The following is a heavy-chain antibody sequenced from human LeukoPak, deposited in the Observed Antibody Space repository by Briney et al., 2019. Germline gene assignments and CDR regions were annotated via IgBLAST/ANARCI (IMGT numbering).Heavy chain of an antibody. CDR3: ARVAGIQLWLLRY. CDR1: GYTFTGYY. D-gene: IGHD5-18*01. V-gene: IGHV1-2*02. Sequence: ASVKVSCKASGYTFTGYYMHWVRQAPGQGLEWMGWINPNSGGTNYAQKFQGRVTMTRDTSISTAYMELSRPRSDDTAVYYCARVAGIQLWLLRYWGQGALVTVSS. CDR2: INPNSGGT. J-gene: IGHJ4*02.